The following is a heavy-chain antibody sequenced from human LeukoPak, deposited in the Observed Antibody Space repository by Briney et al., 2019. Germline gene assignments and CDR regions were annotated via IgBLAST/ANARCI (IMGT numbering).Heavy chain of an antibody. Sequence: SETLSLTCTVSDGSISSYYWSWIRQPPGQGLEWIGYIYYSGSTNYNPSLKSRVTISVDTSKNQFSLKLSSVTAADTAVYYCARGAPYSGSYAYWGQGTLVTVSS. CDR2: IYYSGST. V-gene: IGHV4-59*01. D-gene: IGHD1-26*01. CDR3: ARGAPYSGSYAY. J-gene: IGHJ4*02. CDR1: DGSISSYY.